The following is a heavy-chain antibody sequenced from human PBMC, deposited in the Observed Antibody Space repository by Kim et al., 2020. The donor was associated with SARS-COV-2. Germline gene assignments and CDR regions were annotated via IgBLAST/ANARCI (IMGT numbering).Heavy chain of an antibody. CDR2: MSGDATTT. CDR3: VTHRSGWIDAFDI. J-gene: IGHJ3*02. Sequence: GSLRLSCAASGFPFSAFWMHWVRQILGKGLEWVSRMSGDATTTNYADSVKGRFTMSRDNAKNTLYLQIYNLRGEDTAIYYCVTHRSGWIDAFDIWCQGTLITVSS. D-gene: IGHD6-19*01. V-gene: IGHV3-74*01. CDR1: GFPFSAFW.